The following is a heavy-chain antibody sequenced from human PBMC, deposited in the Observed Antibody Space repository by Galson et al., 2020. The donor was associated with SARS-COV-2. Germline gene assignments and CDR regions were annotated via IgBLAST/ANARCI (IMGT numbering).Heavy chain of an antibody. CDR2: IYYSGST. CDR1: GGSISSGGYY. D-gene: IGHD3-9*01. Sequence: SETLSLTCTVSGGSISSGGYYWSWIRQHPGKGLEWIGYIYYSGSTYYNPSLKSRVTISVDTSKNQFSLKLSSVTAADTAVYYGARESILTGYKVDYWGQGTLVTVSS. J-gene: IGHJ4*02. CDR3: ARESILTGYKVDY. V-gene: IGHV4-31*03.